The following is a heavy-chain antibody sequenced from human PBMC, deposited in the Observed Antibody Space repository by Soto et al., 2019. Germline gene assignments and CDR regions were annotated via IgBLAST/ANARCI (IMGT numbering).Heavy chain of an antibody. Sequence: EVQLLESGGGLVQPGGSLVLSCAASGFTFSSYAMSWVRPAPGKGLEWVSSISGGGNDAYYADSVKGRFTISRDNSRNTLYLQMNSLRADDTAVHYCARSLFLASTGIEPFDFWGQGTLVTVSS. CDR3: ARSLFLASTGIEPFDF. D-gene: IGHD6-13*01. V-gene: IGHV3-23*01. J-gene: IGHJ4*02. CDR2: ISGGGNDA. CDR1: GFTFSSYA.